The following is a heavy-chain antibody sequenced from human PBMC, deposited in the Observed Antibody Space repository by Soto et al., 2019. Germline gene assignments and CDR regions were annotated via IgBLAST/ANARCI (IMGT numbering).Heavy chain of an antibody. D-gene: IGHD1-7*01. J-gene: IGHJ3*02. CDR2: IIPIFGRT. V-gene: IGHV1-69*01. CDR1: RGTFSRNA. CDR3: ARTRPELPLPNDAFDI. Sequence: QVQLVQSGAEVKKPGSSVKVSCKASRGTFSRNAIHWVRQAPGQGLEWMGGIIPIFGRTNYVQKFQGRVSITADESTSAAYMELRSLRSDDTAVYYCARTRPELPLPNDAFDIWGQGTAVTVSS.